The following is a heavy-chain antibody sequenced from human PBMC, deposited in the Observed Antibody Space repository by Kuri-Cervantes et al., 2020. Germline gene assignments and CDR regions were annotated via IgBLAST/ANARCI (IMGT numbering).Heavy chain of an antibody. V-gene: IGHV3-30*01. J-gene: IGHJ6*03. Sequence: GESLKISCAASGFTFSNYAMYWVRQAPGKGLEWVAGISYDGSNKYYADSVKGRFTISRDNSKNTLYLQMTSLRAEDTAVCFCARDSPNYYYYYMDVWGKGTTVTVSS. CDR2: ISYDGSNK. CDR1: GFTFSNYA. CDR3: ARDSPNYYYYYMDV.